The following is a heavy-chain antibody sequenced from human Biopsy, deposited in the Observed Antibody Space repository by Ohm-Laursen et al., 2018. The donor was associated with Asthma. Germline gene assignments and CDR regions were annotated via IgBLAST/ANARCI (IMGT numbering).Heavy chain of an antibody. J-gene: IGHJ1*01. D-gene: IGHD4/OR15-4a*01. CDR1: GGSISSRPSY. CDR3: ARHGPANYRLDS. Sequence: TLSLTCTFSGGSISSRPSYWGWLRQPPGKGLEWIASFSASGTSYFNASLKSRVTTSVDMTKNQLFLRLTSVTAADTAVYVCARHGPANYRLDSWGQGSLVIVSS. V-gene: IGHV4-39*01. CDR2: FSASGTS.